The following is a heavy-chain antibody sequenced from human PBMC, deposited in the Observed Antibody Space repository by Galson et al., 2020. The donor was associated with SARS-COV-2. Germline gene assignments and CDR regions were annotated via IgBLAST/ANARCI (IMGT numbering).Heavy chain of an antibody. J-gene: IGHJ4*02. CDR1: GYTFTSYY. D-gene: IGHD4-4*01. CDR2: INPSGGGT. V-gene: IGHV1-46*01. CDR3: ARDSQGGNDYNYLLF. Sequence: ASVKVSCKASGYTFTSYYIHWVRQAPGQGLEWMGIINPSGGGTTYAQKFQGRVTMTRDTSTSTVYMELRSLRSEDTAVYYCARDSQGGNDYNYLLFWGQGTLVTVSS.